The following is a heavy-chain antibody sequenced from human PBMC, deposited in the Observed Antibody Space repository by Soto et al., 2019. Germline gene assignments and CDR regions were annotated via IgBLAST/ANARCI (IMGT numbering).Heavy chain of an antibody. CDR1: GGFISSGGYS. J-gene: IGHJ6*02. CDR3: ARGRPPPLIGMDV. Sequence: QLQLQESGSGLVKPSQTLSLTCAVSGGFISSGGYSWSWIRQPPGKGLEWIGYIYHSGSTYYNPSLKSRVTISVDRSKNQFSLKLSSVTAADTAVYYCARGRPPPLIGMDVWGQGTTVTVSS. V-gene: IGHV4-30-2*01. CDR2: IYHSGST.